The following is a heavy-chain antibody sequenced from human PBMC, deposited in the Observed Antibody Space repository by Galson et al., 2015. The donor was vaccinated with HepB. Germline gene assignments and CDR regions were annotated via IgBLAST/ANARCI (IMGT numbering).Heavy chain of an antibody. Sequence: SLRLSCAASGFTFSSYWMSWVRQAPGKRLEWVANIKQDGSEEHYVDSVKGRITISRDNARNSLYLQMNSLRVEDTAVYYCARDGDRPLDYWGQGTLVTVSS. CDR3: ARDGDRPLDY. V-gene: IGHV3-7*03. D-gene: IGHD3-3*01. J-gene: IGHJ4*02. CDR2: IKQDGSEE. CDR1: GFTFSSYW.